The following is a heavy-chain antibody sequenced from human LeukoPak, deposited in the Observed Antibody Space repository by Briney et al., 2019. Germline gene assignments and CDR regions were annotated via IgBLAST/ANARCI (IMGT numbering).Heavy chain of an antibody. V-gene: IGHV4-59*01. D-gene: IGHD3-3*01. CDR2: IYYSGST. CDR3: ARGANYDFWSGYYTSFDY. Sequence: SETLSLTCTVSGGSISSYYWSWIRQPPGKGLEWIGYIYYSGSTNYNPSLKSRVTISVDTSKNQFSLKLSSVTAADMAVYYCARGANYDFWSGYYTSFDYWGQGTLVTVSS. CDR1: GGSISSYY. J-gene: IGHJ4*02.